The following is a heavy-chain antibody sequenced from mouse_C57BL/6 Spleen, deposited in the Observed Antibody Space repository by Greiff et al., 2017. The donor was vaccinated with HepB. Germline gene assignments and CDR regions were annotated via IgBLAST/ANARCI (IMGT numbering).Heavy chain of an antibody. J-gene: IGHJ4*01. V-gene: IGHV5-16*01. Sequence: EVHLVESEGGLVQPGSSMKLSCTASGFTFSDYYMAWVRQVPEKGLEWVANINYDGSSTYYLDSLKSRFIISRDNAKNILYLQMSSLKSEDTATYYCAREGTYDYDVGYAMDYWGQGTSVTVSS. D-gene: IGHD2-4*01. CDR2: INYDGSST. CDR1: GFTFSDYY. CDR3: AREGTYDYDVGYAMDY.